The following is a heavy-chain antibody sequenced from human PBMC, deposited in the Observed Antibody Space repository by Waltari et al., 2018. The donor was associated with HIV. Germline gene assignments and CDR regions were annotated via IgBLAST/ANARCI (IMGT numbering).Heavy chain of an antibody. J-gene: IGHJ4*02. CDR2: ISSNEDYI. CDR1: GFTFRRHA. D-gene: IGHD4-17*01. CDR3: ARYRGDDGDYVFDS. Sequence: QVQLVESGGGVVHPGRSLRLSCSASGFTFRRHALHWVRQAPGKERQWLVIISSNEDYIYQSDSVKGRFTISRDNSKDTLYLEMNALRSEDTAVYYCARYRGDDGDYVFDSWGQGTLVTVSS. V-gene: IGHV3-30-3*01.